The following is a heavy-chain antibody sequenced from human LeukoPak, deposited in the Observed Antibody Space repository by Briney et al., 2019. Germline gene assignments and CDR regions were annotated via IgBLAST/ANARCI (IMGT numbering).Heavy chain of an antibody. CDR1: AFTFSTYA. J-gene: IGHJ3*02. CDR3: AKDRSSTWYGAFDI. Sequence: PGGSLRLSCAASAFTFSTYAMSWVRQAPGKGLEWVSAISGSGGSTYYADSVKGRFTISRDNSKNTLYLQMNSLRAEDTAVYCCAKDRSSTWYGAFDIWGQGTMVIVSS. V-gene: IGHV3-23*01. CDR2: ISGSGGST. D-gene: IGHD6-13*01.